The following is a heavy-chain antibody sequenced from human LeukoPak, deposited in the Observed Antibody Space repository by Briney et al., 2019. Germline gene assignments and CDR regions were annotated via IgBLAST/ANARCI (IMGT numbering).Heavy chain of an antibody. CDR2: IRSSGGSI. J-gene: IGHJ4*02. Sequence: GGSLRLSCAASGFTFNNYEMNWVRQAPGKGLEWVSYIRSSGGSIYSADSVKGRFTISRDNSENSLYLQMNSLRAEDTAVYYCARVSGYATFDYWGQGSLVTVSS. CDR3: ARVSGYATFDY. D-gene: IGHD5-12*01. CDR1: GFTFNNYE. V-gene: IGHV3-48*03.